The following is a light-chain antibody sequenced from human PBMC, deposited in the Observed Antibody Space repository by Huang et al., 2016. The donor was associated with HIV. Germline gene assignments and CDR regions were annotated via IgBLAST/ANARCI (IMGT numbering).Light chain of an antibody. V-gene: IGKV3-20*01. J-gene: IGKJ1*01. CDR1: PSVSSSY. CDR2: GAS. Sequence: EIVLTQSPGTLSLSPGESATLTCRASPSVSSSYFAWYQQKPCQAPRRLIYGASSRATGIPDRVSGSGSGTDFTLTISRLEPEDFAVYYCQQYGSSPLTFGQGTKVEIK. CDR3: QQYGSSPLT.